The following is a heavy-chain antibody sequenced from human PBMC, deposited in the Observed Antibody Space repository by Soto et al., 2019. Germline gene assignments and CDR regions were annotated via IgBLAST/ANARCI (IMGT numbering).Heavy chain of an antibody. J-gene: IGHJ4*02. V-gene: IGHV3-21*01. CDR1: GFTFSSYS. CDR2: ISSSSSYI. Sequence: EVQLVESGGGLVKPGGSLRFSCAASGFTFSSYSVNWVRQAPGKGLEWVSSISSSSSYIYYADSVKGRFTISRDKAKKELYLQMNSLRPEDTAVYYCARRNYIDYWGQGTLVTVSS. CDR3: ARRNYIDY.